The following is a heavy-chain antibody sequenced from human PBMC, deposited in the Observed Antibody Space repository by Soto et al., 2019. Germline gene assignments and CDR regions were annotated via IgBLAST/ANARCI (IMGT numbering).Heavy chain of an antibody. CDR3: ASSHCSGDY. V-gene: IGHV4-38-2*01. Sequence: SETLSLTCAVSGYSISSGYYWGWIRQPPGKGLEWIGSIYHSGSTYYNPSLKSRVTISVDTSKNQFSLKLSSVTAADTAVYYCASSHCSGDYWGQGTLVTVSS. CDR1: GYSISSGYY. CDR2: IYHSGST. D-gene: IGHD6-19*01. J-gene: IGHJ4*02.